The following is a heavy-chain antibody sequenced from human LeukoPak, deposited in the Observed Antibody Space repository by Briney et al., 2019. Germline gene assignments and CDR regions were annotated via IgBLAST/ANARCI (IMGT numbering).Heavy chain of an antibody. Sequence: GGSLRLSCAASGFTVSSNYMSWVRQAPGKGLEWVSRIKNDGITTTYADSVKGRFTISRDNAKNTLYLQMNSLRAEDTAVYYCAADGEYAFLVWGQGTMVTVSS. V-gene: IGHV3-74*01. J-gene: IGHJ3*01. CDR1: GFTVSSNY. CDR3: AADGEYAFLV. D-gene: IGHD2/OR15-2a*01. CDR2: IKNDGITT.